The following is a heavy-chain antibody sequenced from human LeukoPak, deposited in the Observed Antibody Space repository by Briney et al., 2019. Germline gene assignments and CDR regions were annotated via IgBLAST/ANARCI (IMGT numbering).Heavy chain of an antibody. D-gene: IGHD5-18*01. V-gene: IGHV3-23*01. J-gene: IGHJ4*02. CDR1: GITFSNYA. CDR2: ISGSAHKI. CDR3: AGRPTGYSSGYIH. Sequence: GGSLRLSCVASGITFSNYAVSWVRQAPEKGLDWVSVISGSAHKIRYADSVKGRFTISRDNSENIVYLQMNNLRVEDTAVYYCAGRPTGYSSGYIHWGQGTLVTVFS.